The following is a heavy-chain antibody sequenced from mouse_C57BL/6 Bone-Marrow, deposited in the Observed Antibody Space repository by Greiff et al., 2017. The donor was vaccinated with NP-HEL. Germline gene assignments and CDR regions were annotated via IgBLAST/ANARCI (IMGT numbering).Heavy chain of an antibody. CDR2: ISTGGGST. D-gene: IGHD1-1*01. Sequence: EVKLVESGGGLVQPGGSLKLSCAASGFTFSDYYMYWVRQTPEKRLEWVAYISTGGGSTYYPDTVKGRFTLSRDNAKNTLYLHMSSLKSEDTAWEYCARQYYYGSSYFDYWGQGTTLTVSS. V-gene: IGHV5-12*01. CDR3: ARQYYYGSSYFDY. J-gene: IGHJ2*01. CDR1: GFTFSDYY.